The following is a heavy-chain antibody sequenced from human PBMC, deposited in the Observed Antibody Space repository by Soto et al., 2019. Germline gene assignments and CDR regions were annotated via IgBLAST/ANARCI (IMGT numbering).Heavy chain of an antibody. D-gene: IGHD2-15*01. CDR3: ARGPRGYCSGGSCSSGGWFDP. CDR2: INHSGST. CDR1: GGSFSGYY. J-gene: IGHJ5*02. Sequence: SETLSLTCAVYGGSFSGYYWIWIRQPPGKGLEWIGEINHSGSTNYNPSLKSRVTISVDTSKNQFSLKLSSVTAADTAVYYCARGPRGYCSGGSCSSGGWFDPWGQGTLVTVSS. V-gene: IGHV4-34*01.